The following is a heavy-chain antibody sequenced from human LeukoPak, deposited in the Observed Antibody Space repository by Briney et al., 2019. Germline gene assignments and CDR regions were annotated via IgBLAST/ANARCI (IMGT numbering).Heavy chain of an antibody. Sequence: SETLSLTCTVSGGSISSYYWSWIRQPPGKGLEWIGYIYYSGSTNYNPSLKSRVTISVDTSKNQFSLKLSSVTAADTAVYYCASGIVGATIGFDYWGQGTLVTVSS. CDR2: IYYSGST. CDR3: ASGIVGATIGFDY. V-gene: IGHV4-59*01. J-gene: IGHJ4*02. D-gene: IGHD1-26*01. CDR1: GGSISSYY.